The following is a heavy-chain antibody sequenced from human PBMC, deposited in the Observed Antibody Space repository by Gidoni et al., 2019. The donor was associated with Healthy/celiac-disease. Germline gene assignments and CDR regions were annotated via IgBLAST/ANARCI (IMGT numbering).Heavy chain of an antibody. D-gene: IGHD3-3*01. V-gene: IGHV3-21*01. CDR2: ISSSSSYI. Sequence: EVQLVESGGGLVKPGGSLRLSCAASGLTFSSYSMNWVRQAPGKGLELVSSISSSSSYIYYADSVKGRFTISRDNAKNSLYLQMNSLRAEDTAVYYCAREVGWSGYSGDDYWGQGTLVTVSS. CDR1: GLTFSSYS. J-gene: IGHJ4*02. CDR3: AREVGWSGYSGDDY.